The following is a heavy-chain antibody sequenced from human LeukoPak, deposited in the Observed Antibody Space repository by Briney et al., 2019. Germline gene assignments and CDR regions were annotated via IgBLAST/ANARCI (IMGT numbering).Heavy chain of an antibody. Sequence: GGSLRLSCAASGFTFSSYWMSWVRQAPGKGLEWVANIKQDGSEKYYVDSVKGRFTISRDNAKNSLYLQMNSLRAEDTAVYYCARGPTMVRGVAYYYYYGMDVWGQGTTVTVSS. J-gene: IGHJ6*02. V-gene: IGHV3-7*01. CDR1: GFTFSSYW. CDR3: ARGPTMVRGVAYYYYYGMDV. CDR2: IKQDGSEK. D-gene: IGHD3-10*01.